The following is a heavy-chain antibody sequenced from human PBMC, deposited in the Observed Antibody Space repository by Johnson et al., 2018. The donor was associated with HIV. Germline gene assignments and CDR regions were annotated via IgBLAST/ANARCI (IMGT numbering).Heavy chain of an antibody. CDR3: TAHYRNAFDI. CDR1: GFTFSTSA. Sequence: QVYLVESGGDVVQPGRSLRLSCAASGFTFSTSAMHWVRQAPGKGLKWVATISYDGINKYYADSLKGRFAISRDNSRNTLDLRMDSLRVEDTAVYYCTAHYRNAFDIWGQGTMVTVSS. V-gene: IGHV3-30*09. J-gene: IGHJ3*02. CDR2: ISYDGINK. D-gene: IGHD1-26*01.